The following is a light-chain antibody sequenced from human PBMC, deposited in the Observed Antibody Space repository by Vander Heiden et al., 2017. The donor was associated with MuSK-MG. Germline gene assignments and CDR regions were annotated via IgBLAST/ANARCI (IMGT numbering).Light chain of an antibody. CDR3: QQDCSSPLT. CDR1: QSVSSSY. CDR2: GAS. V-gene: IGKV3-20*01. J-gene: IGKJ4*01. Sequence: IVLTQSPGTLSLSPGERATLSCRASQSVSSSYLAWYQQKPGQAPRFLIYGASSRATGIPDRFSGSGSGTDFTLTISRLEPEDFAVYYCQQDCSSPLTFGGGTKVEIK.